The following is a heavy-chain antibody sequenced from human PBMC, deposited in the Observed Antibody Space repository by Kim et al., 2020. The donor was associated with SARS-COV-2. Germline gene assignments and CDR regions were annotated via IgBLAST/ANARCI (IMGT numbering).Heavy chain of an antibody. CDR1: GYTLTELS. CDR3: ATDLSSSYGMDV. Sequence: ASVKVSCKVSGYTLTELSMHWVRQAPGKGLEWMGGFDPEDGETIYAQKFQGRVTMTEDTSTDTAYMELSSLRSEDTAVYYCATDLSSSYGMDVWGQGTTVTVSS. D-gene: IGHD6-13*01. V-gene: IGHV1-24*01. CDR2: FDPEDGET. J-gene: IGHJ6*02.